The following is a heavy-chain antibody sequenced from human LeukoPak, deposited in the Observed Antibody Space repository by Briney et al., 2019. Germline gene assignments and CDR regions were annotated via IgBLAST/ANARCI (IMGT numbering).Heavy chain of an antibody. CDR2: ISYDGSNK. D-gene: IGHD2-2*01. Sequence: GGSLRLSCADSGFTSSSYTMHWVRQAPGEGLEWVAVISYDGSNKYYADSVKGRFTISRDNSKNTLYLQMNSLRAEDTAVYYCARVGRSGVVPGGTGPYFYFWGQGTLVTVSS. CDR3: ARVGRSGVVPGGTGPYFYF. V-gene: IGHV3-30-3*01. J-gene: IGHJ4*01. CDR1: GFTSSSYT.